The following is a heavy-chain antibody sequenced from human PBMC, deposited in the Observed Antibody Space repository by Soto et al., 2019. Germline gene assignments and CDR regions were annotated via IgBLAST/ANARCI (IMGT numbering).Heavy chain of an antibody. Sequence: GGSLRLSCAASGFTFTNAWMNWVRQAPGKGLEWVGRIKSKTDGGTTDYAAPVKGRFTISRDDSKNTLYLQMNSLKTEDTAVYYCTKEEVVVVNWFDPWGQGTLVTVSS. J-gene: IGHJ5*02. CDR3: TKEEVVVVNWFDP. D-gene: IGHD3-22*01. CDR1: GFTFTNAW. CDR2: IKSKTDGGTT. V-gene: IGHV3-15*07.